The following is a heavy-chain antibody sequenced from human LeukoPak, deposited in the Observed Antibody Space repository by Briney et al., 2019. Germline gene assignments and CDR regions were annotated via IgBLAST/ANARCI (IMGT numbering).Heavy chain of an antibody. CDR3: ARYGDAVVPAAIRYYYYYMDV. V-gene: IGHV5-51*01. J-gene: IGHJ6*03. Sequence: GESLKISCKGSGYSFTSYWIGWVRQMPGKGLEWMGIIYPGDSDTRYSPSFQGQVTISADKSISTAYLQWSSLKASDTAMYYCARYGDAVVPAAIRYYYYYMDVWGKGTTVTVSS. D-gene: IGHD2-2*02. CDR1: GYSFTSYW. CDR2: IYPGDSDT.